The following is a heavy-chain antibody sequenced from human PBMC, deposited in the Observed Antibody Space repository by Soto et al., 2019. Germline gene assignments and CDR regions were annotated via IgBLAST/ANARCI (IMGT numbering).Heavy chain of an antibody. CDR3: AREPQYCSGGSCYSHYFDY. CDR1: GFTFSSYA. J-gene: IGHJ4*02. V-gene: IGHV3-30-3*01. D-gene: IGHD2-15*01. Sequence: LRLSCAASGFTFSSYAMHWVRQAPGKGLEWVAVISYDGSNKYYADSVKGRFTISRDNSKNTLYLQMNSLRAEDTAVYYCAREPQYCSGGSCYSHYFDYWGQGTLVTVSS. CDR2: ISYDGSNK.